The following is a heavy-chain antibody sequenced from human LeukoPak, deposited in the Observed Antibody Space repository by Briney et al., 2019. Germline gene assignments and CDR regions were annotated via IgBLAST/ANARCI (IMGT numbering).Heavy chain of an antibody. D-gene: IGHD2-2*01. Sequence: ASMKVSCKASGYTFTSYGISWVRQAPGQGLEWMGWISAYNGNTNYAQKLQGRVAMTTDTSTSTAYMELRSLRSDDTAVYYCAREWKYCGATSCGYYFDYWGQGTLVTVSS. CDR1: GYTFTSYG. CDR2: ISAYNGNT. J-gene: IGHJ4*02. V-gene: IGHV1-18*01. CDR3: AREWKYCGATSCGYYFDY.